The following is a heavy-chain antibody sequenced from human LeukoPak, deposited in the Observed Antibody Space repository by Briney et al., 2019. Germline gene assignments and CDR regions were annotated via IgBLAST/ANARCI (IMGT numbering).Heavy chain of an antibody. Sequence: GGSLRLSCAASGFTFSSYSMNWVRQAPGKGLEWVSTLSGSGDSTYYADSVKGRFTISRDNSKNTLFLQMNSMRAEDTAVYYCAKEVWSAMYYFDFWGQGTLVTVSS. CDR3: AKEVWSAMYYFDF. CDR2: LSGSGDST. V-gene: IGHV3-23*01. J-gene: IGHJ4*02. CDR1: GFTFSSYS. D-gene: IGHD2-2*01.